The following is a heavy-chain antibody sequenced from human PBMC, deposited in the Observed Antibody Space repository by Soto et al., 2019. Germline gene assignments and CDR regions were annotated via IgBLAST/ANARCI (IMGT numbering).Heavy chain of an antibody. Sequence: SQTLSLTCAISGDSVSSNSAAWNWIRQSPSRGLEWLGRTYYRSKWYNDYAVSVKSRITINPDTSKNQFSLQLNSVTPEDTAVYYCARGKKEQLGYYSGMDVWGQGTTVTVSS. CDR3: ARGKKEQLGYYSGMDV. V-gene: IGHV6-1*01. D-gene: IGHD6-13*01. J-gene: IGHJ6*02. CDR1: GDSVSSNSAA. CDR2: TYYRSKWYN.